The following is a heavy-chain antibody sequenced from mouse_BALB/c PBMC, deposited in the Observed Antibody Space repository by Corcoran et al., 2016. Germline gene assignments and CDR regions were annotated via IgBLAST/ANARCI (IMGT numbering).Heavy chain of an antibody. CDR3: ARVGLHAMDY. V-gene: IGHV8-12*01. Sequence: QVTLKESGPGILQPSQTLSLTCSFSGFSLSTSGMGVSWIRQPSGKGLEWLAHIYWDDDKRYNPSLKSRLTISKDTSRNQVFLKITSVDTADTATYYCARVGLHAMDYWGQGTSVTVSS. D-gene: IGHD4-1*01. CDR1: GFSLSTSGMG. CDR2: IYWDDDK. J-gene: IGHJ4*01.